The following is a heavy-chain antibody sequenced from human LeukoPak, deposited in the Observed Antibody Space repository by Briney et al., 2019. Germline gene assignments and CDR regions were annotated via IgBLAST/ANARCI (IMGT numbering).Heavy chain of an antibody. D-gene: IGHD5-18*01. CDR2: IYHSGST. Sequence: SETLSLTCTVSGGSISSSSYYWGWIRQPPGKGLEWIGEIYHSGSTNYNPSLKSRVTISVDKSKNQFSLKLSSVTAADTAVYYCASTYTNPLYSYGPDYWGQGTLVTVSS. CDR1: GGSISSSSYY. V-gene: IGHV4-39*07. J-gene: IGHJ4*02. CDR3: ASTYTNPLYSYGPDY.